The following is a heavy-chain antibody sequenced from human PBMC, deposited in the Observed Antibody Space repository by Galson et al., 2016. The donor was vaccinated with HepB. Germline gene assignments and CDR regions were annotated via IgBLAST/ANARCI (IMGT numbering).Heavy chain of an antibody. J-gene: IGHJ4*02. CDR3: AGDGTQQNDY. Sequence: SVKVSCKASGFTFTAYGISWVRQAPGQGLEWMGWINAYNGNTNYAQSFQGRVTMTTDTSTGTAYMELRSLRSDDTAVYYCAGDGTQQNDYWGQGTLVTVSS. CDR1: GFTFTAYG. CDR2: INAYNGNT. V-gene: IGHV1-18*01. D-gene: IGHD6-13*01.